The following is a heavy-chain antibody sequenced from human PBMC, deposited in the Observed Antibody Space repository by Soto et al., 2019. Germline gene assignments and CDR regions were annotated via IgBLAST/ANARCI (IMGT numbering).Heavy chain of an antibody. V-gene: IGHV6-1*01. D-gene: IGHD5-18*01. J-gene: IGHJ3*02. CDR2: TYYRSKWYN. CDR1: GGSVSSNSAA. Sequence: SQTLSLTGASSGGSVSSNSAAWNWIRQSPSRGLEWLGRTYYRSKWYNDYAVSVKSRITINPDTSKNQFSLQLNSVTPEDTAVYYCARRVYSYGYGAFDIWGQGTMVTVSS. CDR3: ARRVYSYGYGAFDI.